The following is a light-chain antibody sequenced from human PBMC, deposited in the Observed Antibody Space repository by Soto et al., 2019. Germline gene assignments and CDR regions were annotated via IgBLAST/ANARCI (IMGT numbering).Light chain of an antibody. J-gene: IGKJ4*01. CDR1: QGISSW. V-gene: IGKV1-12*01. CDR2: TAS. Sequence: DIQMTQSPSSVSASLGDRVTITCRASQGISSWLAWYQQKTGTAPNLLIYTASSLQAGVPSRFSGSESGTDFTLTISNLQPEDFATYFCQQANSFPPTFGGGTKVEIK. CDR3: QQANSFPPT.